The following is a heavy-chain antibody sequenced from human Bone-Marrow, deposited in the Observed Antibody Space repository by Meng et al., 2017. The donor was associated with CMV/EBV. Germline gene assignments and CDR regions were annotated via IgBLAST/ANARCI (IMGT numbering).Heavy chain of an antibody. CDR3: ASAVVPAATYYYYYGMAV. J-gene: IGHJ6*01. CDR2: INSDGSST. CDR1: GFTFSSYW. D-gene: IGHD2-2*01. V-gene: IGHV3-74*01. Sequence: GESLKISCAASGFTFSSYWMHWVRQAPGKGLVWVSRINSDGSSTSYADSVKGRFTISRDNAKNTLYLQMNSLRAEDTAVYYCASAVVPAATYYYYYGMAVWGQGPTVTVSS.